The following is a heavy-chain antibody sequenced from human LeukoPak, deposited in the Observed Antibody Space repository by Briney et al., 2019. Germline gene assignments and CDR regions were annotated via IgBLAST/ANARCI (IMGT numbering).Heavy chain of an antibody. V-gene: IGHV3-48*02. CDR3: ARGRGSSNYFDY. Sequence: SGGSLRLSCAASVFTFSYYSINWIRQAPGKGLEWVSSVSSSGSTIYYADSVKGRFSMSRDNAKNSVYLQMTSLRDEDTAVYYCARGRGSSNYFDYWGQGTLVTVSS. CDR1: VFTFSYYS. D-gene: IGHD6-13*01. J-gene: IGHJ4*02. CDR2: VSSSGSTI.